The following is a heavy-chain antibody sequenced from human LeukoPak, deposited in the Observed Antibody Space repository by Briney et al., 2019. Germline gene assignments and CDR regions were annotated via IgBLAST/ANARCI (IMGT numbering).Heavy chain of an antibody. CDR3: AREDYIYCSSTSCYHGWFDP. CDR1: GGTFSSYA. CDR2: IIPILGIA. V-gene: IGHV1-69*04. D-gene: IGHD2-2*01. Sequence: ASVKVSCKASGGTFSSYAISWVRQAPGQGLEWMGRIIPILGIANYAQKFQGRVTITADKSTSTAYMELSSLRSEDTAVYYCAREDYIYCSSTSCYHGWFDPWGQGTLVTVSS. J-gene: IGHJ5*02.